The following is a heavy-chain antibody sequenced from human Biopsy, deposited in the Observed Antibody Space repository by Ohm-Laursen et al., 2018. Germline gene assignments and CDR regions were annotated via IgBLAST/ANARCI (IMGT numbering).Heavy chain of an antibody. D-gene: IGHD2-15*01. J-gene: IGHJ4*02. Sequence: SLRLSCAASGFPFTNAWMSWVRQAPGKGLEWVSVLSGSGGTTYYADSVKGRFTISRGNSKNTLYLQMNSLTAEDTAVYYCAKTFHGSSFLYDYWGQGTLVTVSS. CDR3: AKTFHGSSFLYDY. CDR1: GFPFTNAW. CDR2: LSGSGGTT. V-gene: IGHV3-23*01.